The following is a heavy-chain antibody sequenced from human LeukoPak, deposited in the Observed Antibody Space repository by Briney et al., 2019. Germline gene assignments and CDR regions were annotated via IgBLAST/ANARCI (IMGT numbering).Heavy chain of an antibody. J-gene: IGHJ4*02. D-gene: IGHD4-17*01. V-gene: IGHV4-59*12. CDR3: ASSHDYGDSFDS. CDR2: IYYSGST. CDR1: GGSISSYY. Sequence: PSETLSLTCTVSGGSISSYYWSWIRQPPGKGLEWIGYIYYSGSTNYNPSLKSRVTISVDTSKNQFSLKLSSVTAADTAVYYCASSHDYGDSFDSWGQGTLVTVSS.